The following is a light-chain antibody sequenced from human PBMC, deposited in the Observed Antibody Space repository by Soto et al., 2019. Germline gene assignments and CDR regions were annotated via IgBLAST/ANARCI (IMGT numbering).Light chain of an antibody. CDR1: QTVLNNY. Sequence: EIVLTQSPGTLSLSPGERATLSCRASQTVLNNYLTWYQQKPGQAPRRLIFGASFRATGIPDRFSGSGSGTDFTLTISRLEPEDFAVYYCQQYSSSPTTFGPGTKVEIK. CDR3: QQYSSSPTT. V-gene: IGKV3-20*01. J-gene: IGKJ1*01. CDR2: GAS.